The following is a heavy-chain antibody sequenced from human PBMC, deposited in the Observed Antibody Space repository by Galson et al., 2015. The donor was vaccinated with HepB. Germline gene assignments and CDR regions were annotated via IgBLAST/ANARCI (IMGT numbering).Heavy chain of an antibody. D-gene: IGHD3-3*01. CDR3: ARHDFWSGYSIDY. CDR1: GYTFTSYD. V-gene: IGHV1-8*01. Sequence: SVKVSCKASGYTFTSYDINWVRQATGQGLEWMGWMNPNSGNTGYAQKFQGRVTITRDTSASTAYVELSSLRSEDTAVYYCARHDFWSGYSIDYWGQGTLVTVSS. CDR2: MNPNSGNT. J-gene: IGHJ4*02.